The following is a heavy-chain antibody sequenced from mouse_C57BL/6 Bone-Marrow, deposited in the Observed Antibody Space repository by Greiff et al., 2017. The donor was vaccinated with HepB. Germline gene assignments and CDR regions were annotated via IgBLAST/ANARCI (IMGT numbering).Heavy chain of an antibody. CDR3: ASGGSLYWYFDV. Sequence: QVQLQQPGAELVRPGSSVKLSCKASGYTFTSYWMHWVKQRPIQGLEWIGNIDPSDSETHYNQKFKDKATLTVDKSSSTAYMQLSSLTSEDSAVYYCASGGSLYWYFDVWGTGTTVTVSS. V-gene: IGHV1-52*01. D-gene: IGHD1-1*02. J-gene: IGHJ1*03. CDR2: IDPSDSET. CDR1: GYTFTSYW.